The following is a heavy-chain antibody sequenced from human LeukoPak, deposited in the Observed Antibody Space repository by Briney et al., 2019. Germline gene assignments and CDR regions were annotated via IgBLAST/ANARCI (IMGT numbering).Heavy chain of an antibody. Sequence: PSETLSLTCAVSDDSFSSHYWTWIRQPPGKGLEWIGYISYIGSTNYNPSLKSRVTISIDTSRNQFSLRLSSVTAADTAVYYCARDLVTVTKGFDIWGQGTMVSVSS. J-gene: IGHJ3*02. D-gene: IGHD4-17*01. CDR1: DDSFSSHY. CDR2: ISYIGST. V-gene: IGHV4-59*11. CDR3: ARDLVTVTKGFDI.